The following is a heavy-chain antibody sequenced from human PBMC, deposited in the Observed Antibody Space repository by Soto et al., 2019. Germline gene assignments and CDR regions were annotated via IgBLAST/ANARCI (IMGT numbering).Heavy chain of an antibody. CDR3: RRDFADAAF. CDR2: ISRSSTTI. D-gene: IGHD2-21*01. CDR1: VFPGTIGD. J-gene: IGHJ6*01. V-gene: IGHV3-48*02. Sequence: QPAVSPRRGCSSCVFPGTIGDMDVVRQAPGKGLEWVSYISRSSTTIYYADSVKGRFTISRDNAQSSLYLQMNSLRDYDTAVYYSRRDFADAAFWGNGPSVIVAS.